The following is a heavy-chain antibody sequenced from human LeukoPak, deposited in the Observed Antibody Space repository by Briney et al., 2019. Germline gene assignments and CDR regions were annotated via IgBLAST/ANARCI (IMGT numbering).Heavy chain of an antibody. D-gene: IGHD1-14*01. CDR3: ARDAQPVPYYFDY. CDR1: GFTFSSYA. J-gene: IGHJ4*02. V-gene: IGHV3-30-3*01. Sequence: GGSLRLSCAASGFTFSSYAMHWARQAPGKGLEWVAVISYDGSNKYYADSVKGRFTISRDNSKNTLYLQMNSLRAEDTAVYYCARDAQPVPYYFDYWGQGTLVTVSS. CDR2: ISYDGSNK.